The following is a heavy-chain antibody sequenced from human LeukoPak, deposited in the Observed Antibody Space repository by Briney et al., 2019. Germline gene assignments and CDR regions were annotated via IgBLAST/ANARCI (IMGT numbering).Heavy chain of an antibody. CDR1: GFTFSSYW. CDR3: ARDLSDWFDP. J-gene: IGHJ5*02. D-gene: IGHD2/OR15-2a*01. CDR2: INSDGSST. V-gene: IGHV3-74*01. Sequence: PGGSLRLSCAASGFTFSSYWMHWVRQAPGKGRVWVSRINSDGSSTSYADSVKGRFTISRDNAKNTLYLQMDSLRAEDTAVYYCARDLSDWFDPWGQGTLVTVSS.